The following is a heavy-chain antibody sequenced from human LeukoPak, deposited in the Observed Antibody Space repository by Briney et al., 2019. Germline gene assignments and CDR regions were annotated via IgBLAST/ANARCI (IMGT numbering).Heavy chain of an antibody. D-gene: IGHD6-6*01. J-gene: IGHJ4*02. CDR2: ISYDESNK. V-gene: IGHV3-30*18. CDR3: AKLYSSSSSLVY. CDR1: GFTFSSYS. Sequence: GGSLRLSCAASGFTFSSYSMNWVRQAPGKGLEWVAVISYDESNKYYADSVTGRFTISRDNSKNTLYLQMNSLRAEDTAVYYCAKLYSSSSSLVYWGQGTLVTVSS.